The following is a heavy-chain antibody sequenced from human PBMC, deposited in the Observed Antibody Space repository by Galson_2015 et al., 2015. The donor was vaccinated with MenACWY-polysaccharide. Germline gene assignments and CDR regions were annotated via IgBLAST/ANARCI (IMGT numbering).Heavy chain of an antibody. V-gene: IGHV3-33*01. Sequence: SLRLSCAASGTTASGNTFSGSGMHWVRQAPGKGLEWLAVIQYDGSNKVYADSVKGRFSTSRDNSKNTLYLEMKSLRADDTAVYYCAREGSRIVFHAFDFWGQGTMVTVSS. D-gene: IGHD6-13*01. J-gene: IGHJ3*01. CDR3: AREGSRIVFHAFDF. CDR1: GTTASGNTFSGSG. CDR2: IQYDGSNK.